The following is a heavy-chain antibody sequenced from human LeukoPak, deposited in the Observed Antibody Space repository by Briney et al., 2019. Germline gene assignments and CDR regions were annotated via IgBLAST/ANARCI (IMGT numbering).Heavy chain of an antibody. CDR1: GDNLSNFA. J-gene: IGHJ5*02. V-gene: IGHV1-69*13. CDR2: VIPISGGA. CDR3: ARDREITTRPGGWFDP. Sequence: SVKVSCQVSGDNLSNFAVSWVRQAPGQGLEWMGGVIPISGGATYAQTFRDRVTFTADESTNIAYMELRSLGSDDTAVYFCARDREITTRPGGWFDPWGQGTLVTVSS. D-gene: IGHD6-6*01.